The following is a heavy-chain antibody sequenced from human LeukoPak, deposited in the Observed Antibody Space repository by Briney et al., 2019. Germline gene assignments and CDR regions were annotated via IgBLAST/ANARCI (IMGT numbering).Heavy chain of an antibody. Sequence: GGSLTLSCAASGFAFSNYAMSWVRQAPGKGLEWLSNIRVSNSTYYADSVKGRFTISRDNSKNTLYLQMYSLRVEDTAIYYCASGGSSGRSDYWGQGALVTVS. J-gene: IGHJ4*02. CDR2: IRVSNST. D-gene: IGHD6-25*01. CDR3: ASGGSSGRSDY. V-gene: IGHV3-23*01. CDR1: GFAFSNYA.